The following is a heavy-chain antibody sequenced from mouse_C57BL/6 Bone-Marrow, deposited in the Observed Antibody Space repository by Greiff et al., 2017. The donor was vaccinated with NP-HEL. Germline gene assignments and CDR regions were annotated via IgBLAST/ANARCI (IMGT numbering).Heavy chain of an antibody. Sequence: EVQLQQSGPVLVKPGASVKMSCKASGYTFTDYYMHWVKQSHGKSLEWIGVINPYTGGTSYNQKFKGKATLTVDKSSSTAYMELNSLTSVDSAVYYCAKTGFDYWGQGTTLTVSS. CDR2: INPYTGGT. J-gene: IGHJ2*01. V-gene: IGHV1-19*01. CDR3: AKTGFDY. CDR1: GYTFTDYY. D-gene: IGHD4-1*01.